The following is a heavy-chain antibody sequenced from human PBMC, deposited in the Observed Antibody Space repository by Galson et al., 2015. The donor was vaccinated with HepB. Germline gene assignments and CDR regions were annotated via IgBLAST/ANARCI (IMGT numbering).Heavy chain of an antibody. CDR2: IKQDGSQK. V-gene: IGHV3-7*01. Sequence: SLRLSCAVSGFTFSRYCMSWVRQAPGKGLEWVANIKQDGSQKYYVGSVEGRFTISRDNAKNSLYLQMNSLRAGDTAVYYCARDILGTWEVFSVYHYYGMDVWGQGTTVTVSS. CDR3: ARDILGTWEVFSVYHYYGMDV. CDR1: GFTFSRYC. J-gene: IGHJ6*02. D-gene: IGHD3-16*01.